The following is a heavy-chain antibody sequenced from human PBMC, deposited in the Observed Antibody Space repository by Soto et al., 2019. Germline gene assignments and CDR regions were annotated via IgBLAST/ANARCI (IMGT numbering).Heavy chain of an antibody. D-gene: IGHD5-12*01. CDR2: IYPSGGST. J-gene: IGHJ4*02. V-gene: IGHV1-46*01. Sequence: ASVKVSCKTSGYTFTYYHIHWLRQAPGQGLEWMGKIYPSGGSTNYAQKFQGRVTITADKSTGTAYMELNSLRSEDTAVYYCVRDSPIGSTFSGYDGIDYWGQGTLVTVSS. CDR3: VRDSPIGSTFSGYDGIDY. CDR1: GYTFTYYH.